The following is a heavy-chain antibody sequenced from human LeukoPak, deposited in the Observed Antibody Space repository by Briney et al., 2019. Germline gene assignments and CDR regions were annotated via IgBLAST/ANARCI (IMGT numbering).Heavy chain of an antibody. CDR2: IHNSGTT. CDR3: VRGRSGGSWWAFDF. V-gene: IGHV4-59*01. D-gene: IGHD2-15*01. CDR1: GGSISGYY. J-gene: IGHJ3*01. Sequence: SETLSLTCSVSGGSISGYYWSWNRRPPGKGLEWIGYIHNSGTTNYNTSLKSRVTISVDTSKNQFSLKLSSVTAADTAVYYCVRGRSGGSWWAFDFWGQGTMVTVSS.